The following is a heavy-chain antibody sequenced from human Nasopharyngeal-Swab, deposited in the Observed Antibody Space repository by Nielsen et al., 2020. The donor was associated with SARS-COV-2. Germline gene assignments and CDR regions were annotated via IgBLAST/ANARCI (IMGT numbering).Heavy chain of an antibody. V-gene: IGHV3-23*01. Sequence: GGSLRLSCAASGFTFSSYAMHWVRQAPGKGLEWVSGISIRGVTTYYADSVKGRFTISRDNSKNTVYLDMNSLRAEDTAVYYCANEEVPNDYWGQGTLVTVPS. CDR1: GFTFSSYA. J-gene: IGHJ4*02. CDR2: ISIRGVTT. CDR3: ANEEVPNDY.